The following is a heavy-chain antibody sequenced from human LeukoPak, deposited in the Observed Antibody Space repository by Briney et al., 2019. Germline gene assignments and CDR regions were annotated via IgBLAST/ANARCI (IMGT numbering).Heavy chain of an antibody. J-gene: IGHJ4*02. V-gene: IGHV3-48*03. CDR3: ARALYYYGSTGYTSGY. CDR2: ISSSGSTI. D-gene: IGHD3-22*01. Sequence: GGSLRLSCAASGFTFSTYEMNWVRQAPGKGLEWVSYISSSGSTIYYADSVKGRLTISRDNAKNSLYLQMNSLRVEDTAVYYCARALYYYGSTGYTSGYWGQGILVTVSS. CDR1: GFTFSTYE.